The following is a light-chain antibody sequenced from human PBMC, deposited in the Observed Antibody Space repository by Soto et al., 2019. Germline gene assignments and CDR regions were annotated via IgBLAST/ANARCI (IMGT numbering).Light chain of an antibody. CDR3: QVWDGDSEHVV. V-gene: IGLV3-21*02. Sequence: SYELTQPPAVSVAPGQTARITCGGDNIGSKSVHWYQQKPGQAPVLVVYNYRDRPSGIPERFSDSNSGNTATLTISRVEAGDEADYYCQVWDGDSEHVVFGGGTQLTVL. CDR2: NYR. CDR1: NIGSKS. J-gene: IGLJ2*01.